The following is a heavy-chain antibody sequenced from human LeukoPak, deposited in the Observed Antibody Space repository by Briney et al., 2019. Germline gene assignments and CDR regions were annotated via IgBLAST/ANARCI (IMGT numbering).Heavy chain of an antibody. V-gene: IGHV4-59*01. CDR3: ARSVVTLFDY. CDR1: GGSISSYY. D-gene: IGHD4-23*01. J-gene: IGHJ4*02. CDR2: IYYSGST. Sequence: SETLSLPCTVSGGSISSYYGSWIRQPPGKGLEWIEYIYYSGSTNYNPSLKSRVTISVDTSKNQFSLKLSSVTAADTAVYYCARSVVTLFDYWGQGTLVTVSS.